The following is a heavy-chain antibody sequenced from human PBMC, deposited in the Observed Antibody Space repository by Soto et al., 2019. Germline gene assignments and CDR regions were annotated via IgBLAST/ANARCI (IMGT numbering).Heavy chain of an antibody. Sequence: GGSLRLSCAASGFTFSSYWMHWVRQVPGKGLVWVSRINSEGTGTIYADSVKGRFTISRDNAKNTLYLQMNSLRAEDTAVYYCVRDYDSSGYNYDYWGQGPPVTVSS. D-gene: IGHD3-22*01. J-gene: IGHJ4*02. V-gene: IGHV3-74*01. CDR2: INSEGTGT. CDR3: VRDYDSSGYNYDY. CDR1: GFTFSSYW.